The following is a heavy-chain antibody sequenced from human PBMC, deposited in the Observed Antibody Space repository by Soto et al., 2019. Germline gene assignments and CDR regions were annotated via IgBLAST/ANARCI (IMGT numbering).Heavy chain of an antibody. CDR1: GGTFSSYA. J-gene: IGHJ6*02. CDR2: IIPIFGTA. D-gene: IGHD4-4*01. V-gene: IGHV1-69*13. CDR3: ARDVTTVTTGYYVMPV. Sequence: SVKVSCKASGGTFSSYAISWVLQAPGQGLEWMGGIIPIFGTANYAQKFQGRVTITADESTSTAYMELSSLRSEDTAVYYCARDVTTVTTGYYVMPVWGQGTTVTVSS.